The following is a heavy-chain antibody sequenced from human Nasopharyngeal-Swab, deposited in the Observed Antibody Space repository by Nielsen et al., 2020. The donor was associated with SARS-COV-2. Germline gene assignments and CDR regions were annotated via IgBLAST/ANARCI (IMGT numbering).Heavy chain of an antibody. CDR2: INWDDHK. CDR1: GFPLSASGMC. CDR3: ARMYSTGYYYYGMDV. D-gene: IGHD3-10*01. V-gene: IGHV2-70*01. J-gene: IGHJ6*02. Sequence: SGPTLLQPTQTLTLTCTFSGFPLSASGMCVTWIRQTPGKALEWLALINWDDHKYYSTSLRTRLNISKDTSKNQVVLTMTNMDPVDTGTYYCARMYSTGYYYYGMDVWGQGTTVTVSS.